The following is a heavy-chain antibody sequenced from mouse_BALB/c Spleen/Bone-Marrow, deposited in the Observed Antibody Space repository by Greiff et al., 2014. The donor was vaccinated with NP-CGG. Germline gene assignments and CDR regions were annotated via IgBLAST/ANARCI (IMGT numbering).Heavy chain of an antibody. CDR2: ISYDGSN. CDR1: GYSITSGYY. V-gene: IGHV3-6*02. CDR3: ARGGYDGRGFAY. J-gene: IGHJ3*01. D-gene: IGHD2-2*01. Sequence: EVQLVESGPGLVKPSQSLSLTCPVTGYSITSGYYWNWIRQFPGNKLEWMGYISYDGSNNYNPSLKNRISITRDTSKNQFFLKLNSVTTEDTATYYCARGGYDGRGFAYWGQGTLVTVSA.